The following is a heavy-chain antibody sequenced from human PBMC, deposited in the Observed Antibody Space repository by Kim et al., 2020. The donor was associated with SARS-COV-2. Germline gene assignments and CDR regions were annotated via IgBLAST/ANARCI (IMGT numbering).Heavy chain of an antibody. V-gene: IGHV3-7*01. CDR1: GFSFNTYW. Sequence: GGSLRLSCAASGFSFNTYWMNWVRQAPGKGLEWVANIKEDGSEKFSVDSVEGRFTISRDNAKNSLYLQMNNLRVEDTAVYYCARDWNGDFDLWGQGSLVTVSS. D-gene: IGHD1-1*01. J-gene: IGHJ4*02. CDR3: ARDWNGDFDL. CDR2: IKEDGSEK.